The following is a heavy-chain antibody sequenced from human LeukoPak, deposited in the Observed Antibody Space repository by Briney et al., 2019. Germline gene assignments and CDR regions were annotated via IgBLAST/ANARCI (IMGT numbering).Heavy chain of an antibody. V-gene: IGHV3-30*01. CDR3: ARDSTYYYDSGSSGPHYFDN. CDR1: GFTFSNYA. CDR2: ISSGGTYE. J-gene: IGHJ4*02. Sequence: GGSLRLSCAASGFTFSNYAMHWVRQAPGKGLEWVSLISSGGTYEYYADSVKGRFTISRDNSQNTLYLQLNSLRAEDTAVYYCARDSTYYYDSGSSGPHYFDNWGQGTLVTVSS. D-gene: IGHD3-10*01.